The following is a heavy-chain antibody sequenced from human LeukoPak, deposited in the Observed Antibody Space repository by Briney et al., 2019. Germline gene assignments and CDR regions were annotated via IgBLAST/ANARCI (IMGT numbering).Heavy chain of an antibody. J-gene: IGHJ4*02. CDR1: GFTFSSYA. CDR3: AKDVYNWNFYFDY. D-gene: IGHD1-7*01. Sequence: GGSLRLSCAASGFTFSSYAMSWVRQAPGKGLEWVSAISASGYSTYYADSVKGRLTISRDNSKKTLYLQMNSLRAEDTAIFYCAKDVYNWNFYFDYWGQGTLVTVSS. CDR2: ISASGYST. V-gene: IGHV3-23*01.